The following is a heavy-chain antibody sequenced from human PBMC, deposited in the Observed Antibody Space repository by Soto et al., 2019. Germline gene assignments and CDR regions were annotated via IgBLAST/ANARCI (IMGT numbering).Heavy chain of an antibody. D-gene: IGHD3-10*01. CDR3: AKDRSQTLSYAMDV. J-gene: IGHJ6*02. V-gene: IGHV3-23*01. CDR2: ISDSGTTT. Sequence: EVQLLESGGGLVQPGGSLRLSCAASGFSFRNYAMNWVRQAPGKGLEWVSGISDSGTTTYYVDSVKGRFTISRDNSKNTLYLEMDSRGADDTAVYYCAKDRSQTLSYAMDVWGQGTTVTV. CDR1: GFSFRNYA.